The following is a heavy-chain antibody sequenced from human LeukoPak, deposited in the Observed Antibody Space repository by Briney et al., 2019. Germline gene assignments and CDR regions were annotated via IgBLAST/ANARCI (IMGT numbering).Heavy chain of an antibody. CDR1: GFTFSSYG. Sequence: PGGSLRLSCAASGFTFSSYGMHWVRQAPGKELEWVAVIWYDGSNKYYADSVKGRFTISRDNSKNTLYLQMNSLRAEDTAVYYCARAPTYYYGSGSYSDAFDIWGQGTMVTVSS. J-gene: IGHJ3*02. D-gene: IGHD3-10*01. CDR2: IWYDGSNK. V-gene: IGHV3-33*01. CDR3: ARAPTYYYGSGSYSDAFDI.